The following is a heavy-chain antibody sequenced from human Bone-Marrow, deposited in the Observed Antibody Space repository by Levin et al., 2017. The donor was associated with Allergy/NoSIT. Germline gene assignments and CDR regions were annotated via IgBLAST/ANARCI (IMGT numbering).Heavy chain of an antibody. Sequence: PGGSLRLSCAASGFTFSSYSMNWVRQAPGKGLEWVSSISSSSSYIYYADSVKGRFTISRDNAKNSLYLQMNSLRAEDTAVYYCARAPDIVATICDYWGQGTLVTVSS. CDR3: ARAPDIVATICDY. CDR2: ISSSSSYI. J-gene: IGHJ4*02. D-gene: IGHD5-12*01. CDR1: GFTFSSYS. V-gene: IGHV3-21*01.